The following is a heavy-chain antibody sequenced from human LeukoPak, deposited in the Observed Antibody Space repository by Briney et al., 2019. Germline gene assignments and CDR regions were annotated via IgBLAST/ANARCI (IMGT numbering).Heavy chain of an antibody. J-gene: IGHJ4*02. Sequence: PGGSLRQPRAASGLAFSSFSKNWVRQAPGKGLEWVSYISGDSSTIYYADSVKGRFTISRDSAKNSLYLQMSSLRDEDTAVYYCARDLHSGAYTFDYWGQGTLVTVSS. V-gene: IGHV3-48*02. D-gene: IGHD1-26*01. CDR1: GLAFSSFS. CDR2: ISGDSSTI. CDR3: ARDLHSGAYTFDY.